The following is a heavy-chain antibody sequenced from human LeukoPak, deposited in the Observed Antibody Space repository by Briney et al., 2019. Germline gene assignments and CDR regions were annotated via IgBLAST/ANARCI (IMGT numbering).Heavy chain of an antibody. V-gene: IGHV3-23*01. Sequence: GVSLRLSCAASGFTFSSYAMSWVRQAPGKGLEWVAAITGSGGTTYYGDSVKGRFTISRDNSKNTLYLQMNSLRAEDTAVYYCAKDSSGYYPTLSDNWGQGTLVIVSS. CDR3: AKDSSGYYPTLSDN. D-gene: IGHD3-22*01. J-gene: IGHJ4*02. CDR1: GFTFSSYA. CDR2: ITGSGGTT.